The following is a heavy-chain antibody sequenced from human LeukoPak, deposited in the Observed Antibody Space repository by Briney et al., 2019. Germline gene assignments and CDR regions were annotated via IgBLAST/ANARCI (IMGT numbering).Heavy chain of an antibody. Sequence: GGSLRLSCVASGLTVRSNYMSWVRQAPGKGLEWVPVIYSGGRTYYADAVKGRFTMSRDNSKNTVYLQMNSLTAEDTAVYYCARDFETGGYYYYGMDVWGQGTTVTVSS. CDR1: GLTVRSNY. D-gene: IGHD3-10*01. CDR2: IYSGGRT. CDR3: ARDFETGGYYYYGMDV. V-gene: IGHV3-53*01. J-gene: IGHJ6*02.